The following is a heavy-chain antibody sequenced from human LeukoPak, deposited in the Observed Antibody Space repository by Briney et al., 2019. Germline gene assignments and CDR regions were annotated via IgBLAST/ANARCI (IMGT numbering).Heavy chain of an antibody. V-gene: IGHV5-51*01. J-gene: IGHJ4*02. CDR2: ISPDDSYT. Sequence: GESLTISCEGSGYFFNTYWVAWVRQTPGKGLEWMGIISPDDSYTRYSPSFAGHITISADKSISTAYLQWTSLKASDSAMYYCARYTGSFTPLDYWGQGTLVTVSP. CDR3: ARYTGSFTPLDY. CDR1: GYFFNTYW. D-gene: IGHD3-10*01.